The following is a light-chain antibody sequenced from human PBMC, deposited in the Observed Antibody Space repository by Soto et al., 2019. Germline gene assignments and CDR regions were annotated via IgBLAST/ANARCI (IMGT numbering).Light chain of an antibody. J-gene: IGKJ1*01. CDR1: QSVLYSSNNKNY. Sequence: DIVMTQSPDSLAVSLGERATINCKSSQSVLYSSNNKNYLAWYQQQPGQPPKLLLYCDSTRHSGVPDRFSGSGYGEVFITPFSGLLAVDVGDYACQKYYSTPSVFDHANKVEIK. CDR3: QKYYSTPSV. CDR2: CDS. V-gene: IGKV4-1*01.